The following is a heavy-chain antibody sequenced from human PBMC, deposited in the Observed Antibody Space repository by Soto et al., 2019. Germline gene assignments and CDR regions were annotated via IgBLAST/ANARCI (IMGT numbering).Heavy chain of an antibody. D-gene: IGHD6-6*01. CDR1: GFSLSSYA. V-gene: IGHV3-33*01. CDR2: IWYDGSNK. Sequence: GSLRLSCAGSGFSLSSYAIVWVRQAPGKGLEWVAVIWYDGSNKYYADSVKGRFTISRDNSKNTLYLQMNSLRAEDTAVYYCARDRTIAAPTGFDPWGQGTLVTVSS. J-gene: IGHJ5*02. CDR3: ARDRTIAAPTGFDP.